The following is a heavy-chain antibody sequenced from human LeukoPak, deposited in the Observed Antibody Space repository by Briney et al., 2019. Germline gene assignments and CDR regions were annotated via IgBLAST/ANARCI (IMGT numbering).Heavy chain of an antibody. V-gene: IGHV4-61*01. CDR3: ARTAMVRGVISPSHFDY. D-gene: IGHD3-10*01. CDR2: IYYTGST. J-gene: IGHJ4*02. CDR1: GGSISSGSYY. Sequence: PSETLSLTCTVSGGSISSGSYYWSWIRQSPGKGLEWIGYIYYTGSTSYNPSLRSRVTMSADTSKNQFSLKLSSVTAADTAVYYCARTAMVRGVISPSHFDYWGQGTLVTVSS.